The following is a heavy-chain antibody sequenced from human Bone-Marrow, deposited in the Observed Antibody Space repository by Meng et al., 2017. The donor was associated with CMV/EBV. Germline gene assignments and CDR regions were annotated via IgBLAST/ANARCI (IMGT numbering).Heavy chain of an antibody. J-gene: IGHJ3*02. CDR1: GFTVSSNY. CDR3: AKRGSVVVVIKGAFDI. CDR2: IYSGGSST. Sequence: GESLKISCAASGFTVSSNYMSWVRQAPGKGLEWVSVIYSGGSSTYYADSVKGRFTISRDNSKNTLYLQMNSLRADDTAVYYCAKRGSVVVVIKGAFDIWGQGTMVTVSS. D-gene: IGHD3-22*01. V-gene: IGHV3-23*03.